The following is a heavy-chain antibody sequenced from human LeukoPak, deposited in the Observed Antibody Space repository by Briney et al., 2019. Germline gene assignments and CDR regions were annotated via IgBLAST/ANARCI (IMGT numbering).Heavy chain of an antibody. CDR2: INPNSGGT. CDR1: GYTFTGYY. CDR3: ARDVAGTAEPFDY. D-gene: IGHD6-19*01. J-gene: IGHJ4*02. Sequence: GASVKVSCKASGYTFTGYYMHWVRQAPGQGLEWMGWINPNSGGTNYAQKFQGRVTMTRDTSISTAYMELSRLRSDDTAVYYCARDVAGTAEPFDYWGQGTPVTVSS. V-gene: IGHV1-2*02.